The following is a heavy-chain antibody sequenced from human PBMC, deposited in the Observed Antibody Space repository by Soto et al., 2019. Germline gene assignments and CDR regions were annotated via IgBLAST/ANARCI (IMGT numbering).Heavy chain of an antibody. CDR3: TSLVATIY. V-gene: IGHV3-73*01. CDR1: GFTFSGSA. Sequence: EVQLVESGGGLVQPGGSLKLSCAASGFTFSGSAMHLVRKSSGKGLEWVGRIRSKANSYATAYAASVKGRFTISRDDSKNTAYLQMNSLKTEDTAVYYCTSLVATIYWGQVSLVTVSS. D-gene: IGHD5-12*01. J-gene: IGHJ4*02. CDR2: IRSKANSYAT.